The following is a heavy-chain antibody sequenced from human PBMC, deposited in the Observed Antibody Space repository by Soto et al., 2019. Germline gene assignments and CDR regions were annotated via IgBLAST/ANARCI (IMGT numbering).Heavy chain of an antibody. J-gene: IGHJ4*02. CDR1: GFTASTNY. Sequence: PGGSLRLSCGASGFTASTNYMSWVRQAPGKGLEWVSIFYKGGSTYYADSVKGRFTLSRDNSKNTLYLQMNSLRAEDTAIYYCARGYGSSSYFVAYWGPGIQVTVSS. CDR2: FYKGGST. V-gene: IGHV3-53*01. CDR3: ARGYGSSSYFVAY. D-gene: IGHD6-13*01.